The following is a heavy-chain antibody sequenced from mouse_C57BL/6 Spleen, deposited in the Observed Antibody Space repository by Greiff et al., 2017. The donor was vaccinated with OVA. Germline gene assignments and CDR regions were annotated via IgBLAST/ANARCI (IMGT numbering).Heavy chain of an antibody. J-gene: IGHJ4*01. CDR3: ARRGSSYAMDY. V-gene: IGHV1-55*01. D-gene: IGHD1-1*01. Sequence: VQLQQPGAELVKPGASVKMSCKASGYTFTSYWITWVKQRPGQGLEWIGDLYPGRGSTTYNEKFKSKATLTVDTSSSTAYMQLSSLTSEDSAVEYCARRGSSYAMDYWGQGTAVTVSS. CDR2: LYPGRGST. CDR1: GYTFTSYW.